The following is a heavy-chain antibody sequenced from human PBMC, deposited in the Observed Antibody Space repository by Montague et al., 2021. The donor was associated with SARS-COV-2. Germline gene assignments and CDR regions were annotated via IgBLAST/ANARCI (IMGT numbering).Heavy chain of an antibody. D-gene: IGHD3-10*01. V-gene: IGHV4-59*01. Sequence: SETLSLTYTVSGGSISSYYWSWIRQPPGKGLEWIGYIYYSGSTNYNPSLKGRVTISVDTSKNQFSLKLSSVTAADTAVYYCARVRYYGSGTSLGMDVWGQGTTVTVSS. CDR3: ARVRYYGSGTSLGMDV. CDR2: IYYSGST. CDR1: GGSISSYY. J-gene: IGHJ6*02.